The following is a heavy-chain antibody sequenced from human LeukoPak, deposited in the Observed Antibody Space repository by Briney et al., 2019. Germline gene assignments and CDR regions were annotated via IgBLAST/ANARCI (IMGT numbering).Heavy chain of an antibody. CDR2: ISSSGSTI. CDR3: ARDGSTAMVHYYYMDV. V-gene: IGHV3-11*04. D-gene: IGHD5-18*01. Sequence: GGSLRLSCAASGFTFSDYYMSWIRQAPGKGLEWVSYISSSGSTIYYADSVKGRFTISRDNSKNTLYLQMNSLRAEDTAVYYCARDGSTAMVHYYYMDVWGKGTTVTVSS. CDR1: GFTFSDYY. J-gene: IGHJ6*03.